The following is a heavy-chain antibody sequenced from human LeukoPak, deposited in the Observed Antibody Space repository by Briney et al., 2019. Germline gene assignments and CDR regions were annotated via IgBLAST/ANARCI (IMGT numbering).Heavy chain of an antibody. V-gene: IGHV4-59*08. CDR3: ARHRLRRPEFDY. J-gene: IGHJ4*02. CDR1: GGSISGYY. D-gene: IGHD4-17*01. CDR2: ISDSGRI. Sequence: SETLSLTCSVSGGSISGYYWSWIRQPPGKGLEWIGYISDSGRIDYNPSLKSRVTISVDTSKSQFSLNLNSVTAADTAVYYCARHRLRRPEFDYWGQGTLVTVSS.